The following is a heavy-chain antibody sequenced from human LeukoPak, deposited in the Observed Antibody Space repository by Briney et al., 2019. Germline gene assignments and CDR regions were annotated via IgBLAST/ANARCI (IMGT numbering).Heavy chain of an antibody. D-gene: IGHD6-19*01. CDR2: LYSGGDT. Sequence: PGGSLRLSCAASGFSVSGHYMSWVRQAPGKGLEWVSVLYSGGDTYYADSVKGRFTISRDTSKNTLYLQMNGLRAEDTAVYYCARGNTGYSSAWGRDLDYWGQGTLVTVSS. J-gene: IGHJ4*02. CDR1: GFSVSGHY. CDR3: ARGNTGYSSAWGRDLDY. V-gene: IGHV3-66*01.